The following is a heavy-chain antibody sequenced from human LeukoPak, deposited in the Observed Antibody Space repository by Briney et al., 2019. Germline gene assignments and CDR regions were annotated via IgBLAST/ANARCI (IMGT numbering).Heavy chain of an antibody. CDR2: IKSKTDGGTT. CDR3: TTAYGSGSYYRDY. V-gene: IGHV3-15*01. D-gene: IGHD3-10*01. J-gene: IGHJ4*02. CDR1: GFTFGNAW. Sequence: GGSLRLSCAASGFTFGNAWMSWVRQAPGKGLEWVGRIKSKTDGGTTDYAAPVKGRFTISRDDSKNTLYLQMNSLKTEDTAVYYCTTAYGSGSYYRDYWGQGTLVTVSS.